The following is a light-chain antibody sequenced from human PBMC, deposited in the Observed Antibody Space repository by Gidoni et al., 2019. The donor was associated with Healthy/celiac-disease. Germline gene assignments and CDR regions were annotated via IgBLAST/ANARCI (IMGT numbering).Light chain of an antibody. V-gene: IGKV1-8*01. CDR2: AAS. CDR1: QGISSY. J-gene: IGKJ1*01. CDR3: QPYYSYSWT. Sequence: AIRITQSPSSLSASTGGRVTITSRSSQGISSYLAWYQQKPGKAPKLLIYAASTLQSGVPSRFSGCGSGTDFTLTICCLQSEDFATYYFQPYYSYSWTFGQGTKVDLK.